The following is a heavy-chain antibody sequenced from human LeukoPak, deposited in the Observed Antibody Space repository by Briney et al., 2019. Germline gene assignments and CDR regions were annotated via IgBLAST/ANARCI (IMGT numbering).Heavy chain of an antibody. CDR2: IYTSGST. D-gene: IGHD3-22*01. J-gene: IGHJ5*02. CDR1: GGSISSYY. V-gene: IGHV4-4*07. Sequence: NPSETLSLTCTVSGGSISSYYWSWIRQPAGKGLEWIGRIYTSGSTNYNPSLKSRVTMSVDTSKNQFSLKLSSVTAADTAVYYCARVGFYYDSSGYYYGRPDWFDPWGQGTLVTVSS. CDR3: ARVGFYYDSSGYYYGRPDWFDP.